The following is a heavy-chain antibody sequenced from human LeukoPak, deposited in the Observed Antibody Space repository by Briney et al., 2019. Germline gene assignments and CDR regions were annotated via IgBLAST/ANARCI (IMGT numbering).Heavy chain of an antibody. J-gene: IGHJ4*02. CDR1: GYSFTSYW. V-gene: IGHV5-51*01. CDR3: ARLRDSSGYSGLFDY. CDR2: INPGDSDT. D-gene: IGHD3-22*01. Sequence: GESLKISCKGSGYSFTSYWIGWVRQMPGKGLEWMGIINPGDSDTRYSPSFQGQVTISADKSISTAYLQWSSLKVSDTPMYYCARLRDSSGYSGLFDYWGQGTLVTVSS.